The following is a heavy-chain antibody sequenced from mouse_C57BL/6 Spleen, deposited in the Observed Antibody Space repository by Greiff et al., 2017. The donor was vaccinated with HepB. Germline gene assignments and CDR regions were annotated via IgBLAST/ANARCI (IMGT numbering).Heavy chain of an antibody. CDR3: ARRRGGLGFDY. CDR1: GYAFSSSW. Sequence: VKLQESGPELVKPGASVKISCKASGYAFSSSWMNWVKQRPGKGLEWIGRIYPGDGDTNYNGKFKGKATLTADKSSSTAYMQLSSLTSEDSAVYFCARRRGGLGFDYWGQGTTLTVSS. V-gene: IGHV1-82*01. CDR2: IYPGDGDT. D-gene: IGHD4-1*01. J-gene: IGHJ2*01.